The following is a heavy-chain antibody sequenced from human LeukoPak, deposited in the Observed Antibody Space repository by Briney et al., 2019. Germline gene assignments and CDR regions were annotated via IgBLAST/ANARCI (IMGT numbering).Heavy chain of an antibody. Sequence: SETLSLTCAVYGGSFSGYYWSWIRQPPGKGLEWIGEINHSGSTYYNPSLKSRVTISVDTSKNQFSLKLSSVTAADTAVYYCARDPGGDSSDPGSFDYWGQGTLVTVSS. J-gene: IGHJ4*02. V-gene: IGHV4-34*01. CDR2: INHSGST. D-gene: IGHD3-22*01. CDR3: ARDPGGDSSDPGSFDY. CDR1: GGSFSGYY.